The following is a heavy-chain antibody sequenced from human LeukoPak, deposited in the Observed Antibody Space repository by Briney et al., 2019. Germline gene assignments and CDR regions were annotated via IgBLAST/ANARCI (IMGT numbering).Heavy chain of an antibody. V-gene: IGHV4-4*02. CDR1: GGSVSSTNW. D-gene: IGHD6-25*01. CDR2: VHLDGRT. J-gene: IGHJ4*02. Sequence: SETLSLTCGVSGGSVSSTNWWTWRRQPPGKGLEWIGEVHLDGRTNFNPSLKSRLTMSVDLAENHVSLKLTSVTAADTAVYYCAREGGFYRPLDYSGQGTLVTVSS. CDR3: AREGGFYRPLDY.